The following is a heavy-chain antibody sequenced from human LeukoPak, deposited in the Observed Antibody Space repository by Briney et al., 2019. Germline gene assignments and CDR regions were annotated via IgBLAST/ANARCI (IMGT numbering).Heavy chain of an antibody. CDR1: GGSISSYY. CDR2: IYYSGST. J-gene: IGHJ4*02. CDR3: ARRSPPYYYDSSGYYDY. D-gene: IGHD3-22*01. Sequence: PSETLSLTCTVSGGSISSYYWSWIRQPPGKGLEWIGYIYYSGSTNYNPSLKSRVTIPVDTSKNQFSLKLSSVTAADTAVYYCARRSPPYYYDSSGYYDYWGQGTLVTVSS. V-gene: IGHV4-59*01.